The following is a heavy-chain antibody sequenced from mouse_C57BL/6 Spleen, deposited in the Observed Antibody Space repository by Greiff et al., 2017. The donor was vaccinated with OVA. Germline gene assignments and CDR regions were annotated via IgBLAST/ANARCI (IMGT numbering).Heavy chain of an antibody. CDR2: ISDGGSYT. V-gene: IGHV5-4*01. CDR3: ARDRGYYFDY. D-gene: IGHD3-1*01. Sequence: DVQLVESGGGLVKPGGSLKLSCAASGFTFSSYAMSWVRQTPEKRLEWVATISDGGSYTYYPDNVKGRFTISRDNAKNNLYLQMSHLKSEDTAMYYCARDRGYYFDYWGQGTTLTVSS. CDR1: GFTFSSYA. J-gene: IGHJ2*01.